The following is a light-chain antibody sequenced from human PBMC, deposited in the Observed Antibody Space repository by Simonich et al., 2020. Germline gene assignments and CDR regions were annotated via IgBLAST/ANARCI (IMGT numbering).Light chain of an antibody. CDR3: QQYYSTPYT. CDR2: WAS. J-gene: IGKJ2*01. Sequence: DIVMTQSPDSLAVSLGERATINCKSSQSVLYSPNNKNYLAWDQQKPGQPPKLLFYWASTRESGVPDRFSGSGSGTDFTLTISSLQAEDVAVYYCQQYYSTPYTFGQGTKLEIK. CDR1: QSVLYSPNNKNY. V-gene: IGKV4-1*01.